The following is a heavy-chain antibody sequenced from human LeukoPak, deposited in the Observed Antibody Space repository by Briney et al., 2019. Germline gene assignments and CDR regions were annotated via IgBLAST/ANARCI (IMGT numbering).Heavy chain of an antibody. V-gene: IGHV4-39*07. CDR3: ARGRGYCSSTSCPYYYHYMDV. Sequence: SETLSLTCTVSGDSISSGDYYWSWIRQPPGKGLEWIGEINHSGSTNYNPSLKSRVTISVDTSKNQFSLKLSSVTAADTAVYYCARGRGYCSSTSCPYYYHYMDVWGKGTTVTVSS. D-gene: IGHD2-2*01. CDR1: GDSISSGDYY. J-gene: IGHJ6*03. CDR2: INHSGST.